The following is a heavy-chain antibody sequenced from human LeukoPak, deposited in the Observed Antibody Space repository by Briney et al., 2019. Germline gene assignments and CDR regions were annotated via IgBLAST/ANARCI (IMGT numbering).Heavy chain of an antibody. J-gene: IGHJ4*02. CDR2: IYYSGST. Sequence: PSETLSLTCSVSGGSISSYYWSWIRQPPGKGLEWIGYIYYSGSTNYNPPLKSRVTISVDTSKSQFSLKLSSVTAADTAVYYCARLPYSSGWYVYWGQGTLVAVSS. V-gene: IGHV4-59*01. D-gene: IGHD6-19*01. CDR1: GGSISSYY. CDR3: ARLPYSSGWYVY.